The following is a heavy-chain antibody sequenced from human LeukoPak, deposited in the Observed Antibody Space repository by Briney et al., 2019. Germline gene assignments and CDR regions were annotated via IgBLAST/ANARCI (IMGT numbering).Heavy chain of an antibody. CDR3: ARGRGYRLLYYYYYMDV. Sequence: SETLSLTCTVSGGSISSYYWSWIRQPPGKGLEWIGYIYYSGSTNYNPSLKSRVTISVDTSKNQFSLKLSSVTAADTAVYYCARGRGYRLLYYYYYMDVWGKGTTVTISS. J-gene: IGHJ6*03. D-gene: IGHD5-18*01. V-gene: IGHV4-59*01. CDR1: GGSISSYY. CDR2: IYYSGST.